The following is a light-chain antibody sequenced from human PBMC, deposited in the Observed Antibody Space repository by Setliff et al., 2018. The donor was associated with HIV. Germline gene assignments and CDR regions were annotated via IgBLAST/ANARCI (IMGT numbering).Light chain of an antibody. Sequence: SALAQPASVSGSPGQSINISGTGSSSDVGSPLSSVAWYQQHTGEVPKLLIYEVTRRPSGISDRFSGSKSDNTASLTIYGLQTEDEAEYNCCSYGSGDIWIFGGGTKVTVL. V-gene: IGLV2-23*02. CDR1: SSDVGSPLSS. CDR3: CSYGSGDIWI. J-gene: IGLJ2*01. CDR2: EVT.